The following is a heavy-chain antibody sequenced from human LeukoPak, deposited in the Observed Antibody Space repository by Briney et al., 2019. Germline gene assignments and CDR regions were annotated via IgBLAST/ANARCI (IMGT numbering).Heavy chain of an antibody. CDR1: GGTFSNYA. V-gene: IGHV1-69*06. CDR2: IVPIFPTP. D-gene: IGHD5-12*01. Sequence: EASVKVSCKASGGTFSNYAISWVRQAPGQGLEWMGGIVPIFPTPTYAQGFHGRVTITADKGTNTVYMELISLTLEDTAVYYCARAGSGYDPGDAFDIWGQGTMVTVSS. J-gene: IGHJ3*02. CDR3: ARAGSGYDPGDAFDI.